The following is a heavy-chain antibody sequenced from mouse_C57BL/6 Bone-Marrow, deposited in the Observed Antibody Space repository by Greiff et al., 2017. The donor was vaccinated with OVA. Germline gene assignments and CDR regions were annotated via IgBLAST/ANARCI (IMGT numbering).Heavy chain of an antibody. CDR2: GEGGDEIG. V-gene: IGHV1-87*01. D-gene: IGHD1-1*01. CDR1: YTSFRRLH. Sequence: QVQLKQSGPELARPWASVKLSCQASYTSFRRLHFAFRDTNSWMQWGEQQLGEGGDEIGASYPGNDDTSYNQKFQGNATLTADKSSSTAYMQLSSLTSEDSAVYYCAGRGEVVASDYWGQGTTLTVSS. CDR3: SEDSAVYYCAGRGEVVASDY. J-gene: IGHJ2*01.